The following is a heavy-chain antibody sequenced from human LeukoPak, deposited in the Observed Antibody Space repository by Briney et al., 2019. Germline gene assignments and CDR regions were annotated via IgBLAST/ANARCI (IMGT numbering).Heavy chain of an antibody. J-gene: IGHJ6*02. CDR2: INPNSGGT. CDR3: ARMGGIAAAGTGNYGMDV. CDR1: GYTFTGYY. D-gene: IGHD6-13*01. V-gene: IGHV1-2*02. Sequence: AASVKVSCKASGYTFTGYYMHWVRQAPGQGLEWMGWINPNSGGTNYAQKFQGRVTMTRDTSISTAYMELSRLRSDDTAVYYCARMGGIAAAGTGNYGMDVWGQGTTVTVSS.